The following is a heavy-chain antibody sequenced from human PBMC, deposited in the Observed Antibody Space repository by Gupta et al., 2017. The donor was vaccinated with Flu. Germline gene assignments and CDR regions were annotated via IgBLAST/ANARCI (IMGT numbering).Heavy chain of an antibody. J-gene: IGHJ3*02. CDR2: ISGSGGST. CDR3: AKGEQLPDAFDI. V-gene: IGHV3-23*01. Sequence: EVQLLESGGGLVQPGGSLRLSCAASGVTFSRYALSRVGQAPGKVLEWVSAISGSGGSTYYADSVKGRFTISRDNSKNTLYLQMNSLRAEDTAVYYCAKGEQLPDAFDIWGQGTMVTVSS. D-gene: IGHD5-18*01. CDR1: GVTFSRYA.